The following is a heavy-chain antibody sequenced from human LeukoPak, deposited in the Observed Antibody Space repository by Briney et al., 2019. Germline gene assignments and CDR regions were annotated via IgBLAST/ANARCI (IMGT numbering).Heavy chain of an antibody. CDR1: GFTFSSYP. CDR3: SKAGDTNYYRHGDY. D-gene: IGHD4-11*01. CDR2: ISGNSGAT. J-gene: IGHJ4*02. V-gene: IGHV3-23*01. Sequence: GALRLSCATSGFTFSSYPMSWVRQAPGRGLEWVSVISGNSGATYYADSVKGRFTISRDNAKNTVYLQMNNLRGEDTALYYCSKAGDTNYYRHGDYWGQGTLVTVSS.